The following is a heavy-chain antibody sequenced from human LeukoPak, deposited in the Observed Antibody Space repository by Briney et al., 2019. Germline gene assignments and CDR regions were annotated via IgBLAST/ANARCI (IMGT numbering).Heavy chain of an antibody. V-gene: IGHV4-4*07. CDR1: GGSISSYY. D-gene: IGHD1-26*01. CDR3: ARGSWWEPTSMFDY. CDR2: IYTSGSP. J-gene: IGHJ4*02. Sequence: SATLSLTCTVSGGSISSYYWSSIRQPAGKGLEWIGRIYTSGSPNYNPSLKSRVTMSVDTSKNQFSLKLSSVTPADTAVYYCARGSWWEPTSMFDYWGQGTLVTVSS.